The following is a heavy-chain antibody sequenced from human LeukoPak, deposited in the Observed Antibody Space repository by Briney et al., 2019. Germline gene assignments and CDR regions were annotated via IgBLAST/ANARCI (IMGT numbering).Heavy chain of an antibody. CDR3: AREVVDIVATTLSYFDY. CDR2: INHSGST. Sequence: SETLSLTYAVYGGSFSGYYWGWIRQPPGKGLEWIGEINHSGSTNYNPSLKSRVTISVDTSKNQFSLKLSSVTAADTAVYYCAREVVDIVATTLSYFDYWGQGTLVTVSS. J-gene: IGHJ4*02. D-gene: IGHD5-12*01. V-gene: IGHV4-34*01. CDR1: GGSFSGYY.